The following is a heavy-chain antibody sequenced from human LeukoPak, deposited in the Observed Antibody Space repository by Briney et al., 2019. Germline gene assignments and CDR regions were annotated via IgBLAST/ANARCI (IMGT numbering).Heavy chain of an antibody. D-gene: IGHD4-11*01. Sequence: ASVKVSCEASGYIFTVYYMHWVRQAPGQGLEWMGWINPNSGDTNYAQKFQGRVTMTRDTSISTVYMELSRLRSDDTAVYYCAREGATVTTSHYYYYYYMDVWGKGTTVTVSS. CDR3: AREGATVTTSHYYYYYYMDV. J-gene: IGHJ6*03. CDR2: INPNSGDT. V-gene: IGHV1-2*02. CDR1: GYIFTVYY.